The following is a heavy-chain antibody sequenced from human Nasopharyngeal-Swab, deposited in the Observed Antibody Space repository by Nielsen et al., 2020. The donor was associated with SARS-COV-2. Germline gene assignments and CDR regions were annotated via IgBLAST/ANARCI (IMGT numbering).Heavy chain of an antibody. V-gene: IGHV3-13*01. J-gene: IGHJ3*02. CDR2: IGTAGDT. D-gene: IGHD3-22*01. CDR1: GFTFSSYD. CDR3: ARDLHSSGYYYVPGHAFDI. Sequence: GESLKISCAASGFTFSSYDMHWVRQATGKGLEWVSAIGTAGDTYYPGSVKGRFTISRENAKNSLYLQMNSLRAGDTAVYYCARDLHSSGYYYVPGHAFDIWGRGTMVTVSS.